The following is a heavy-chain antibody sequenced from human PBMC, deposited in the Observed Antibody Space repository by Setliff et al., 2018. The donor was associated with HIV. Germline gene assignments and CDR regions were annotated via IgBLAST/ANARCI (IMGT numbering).Heavy chain of an antibody. CDR3: VRGSGYYYFDN. CDR2: IKSKIDGETT. J-gene: IGHJ4*02. Sequence: GGSLRLSCAGSGFTFSDAWITWVRQAPGKGLEWLGRIKSKIDGETTDYAAPVKGRFTISRDDSKNTVYLHMNSLSADDTAVHYCVRGSGYYYFDNWGQGALVTVSS. V-gene: IGHV3-15*05. D-gene: IGHD3-22*01. CDR1: GFTFSDAW.